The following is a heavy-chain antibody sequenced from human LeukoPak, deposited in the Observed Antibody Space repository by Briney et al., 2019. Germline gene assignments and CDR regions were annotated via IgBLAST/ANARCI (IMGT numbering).Heavy chain of an antibody. Sequence: SETLSLTCAVYGGSFSGYYWSWIRQPPGKGLEWIGEINHSGSTNYNPSLKSRVTISVDTSKNQFSLKLSSVTAADTAVYYCARGRKLHGFYFDYWGQGTLVTVSS. CDR1: GGSFSGYY. D-gene: IGHD1-7*01. CDR2: INHSGST. V-gene: IGHV4-34*01. J-gene: IGHJ4*02. CDR3: ARGRKLHGFYFDY.